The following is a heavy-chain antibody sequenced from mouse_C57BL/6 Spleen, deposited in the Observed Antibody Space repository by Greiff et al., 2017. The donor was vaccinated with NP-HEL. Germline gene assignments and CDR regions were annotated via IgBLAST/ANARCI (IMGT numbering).Heavy chain of an antibody. J-gene: IGHJ1*03. CDR3: ARIYYGNYEGYFDV. V-gene: IGHV5-4*03. CDR2: ISDGGSYT. D-gene: IGHD2-1*01. CDR1: GFTFSSYA. Sequence: EVMLVESGGGLVKPGGSLKLSCAASGFTFSSYAMSWVRQTPEKRLEWVATISDGGSYTYYPDNVKGRFTISRDNAKNNLYLQMSHLKSEDTAMYYCARIYYGNYEGYFDVWGTGTTVTVSS.